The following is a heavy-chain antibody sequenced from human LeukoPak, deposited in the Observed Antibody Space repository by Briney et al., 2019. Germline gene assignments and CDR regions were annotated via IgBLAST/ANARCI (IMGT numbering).Heavy chain of an antibody. CDR3: ARDLLATIAPVGRGYYSYYGMDL. CDR2: IHSGGKT. CDR1: GFDVSSNY. V-gene: IGHV3-66*01. Sequence: PGGSLRLSCAASGFDVSSNYMNWVRQAPGKGLEWVSLIHSGGKTYYADSVKDRFIISRDNSMNTLYLQMNRLRAEDTAEYFCARDLLATIAPVGRGYYSYYGMDLWGQGTTVTVSS. J-gene: IGHJ6*02. D-gene: IGHD2-15*01.